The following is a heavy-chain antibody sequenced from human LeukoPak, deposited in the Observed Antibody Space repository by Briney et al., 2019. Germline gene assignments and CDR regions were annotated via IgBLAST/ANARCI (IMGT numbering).Heavy chain of an antibody. CDR2: INPKSGDA. J-gene: IGHJ4*02. CDR1: GYTFTANY. V-gene: IGHV1-2*02. Sequence: ASVKVSCKTSGYTFTANYVHWVRQAPGQGLEWMGWINPKSGDAVYAQKFQGRLTLTRDTSISTAYMEVNSLRSDDTAAYYCAAWADTAGLWSGPFDWWGQGTLVTVSS. D-gene: IGHD3-3*01. CDR3: AAWADTAGLWSGPFDW.